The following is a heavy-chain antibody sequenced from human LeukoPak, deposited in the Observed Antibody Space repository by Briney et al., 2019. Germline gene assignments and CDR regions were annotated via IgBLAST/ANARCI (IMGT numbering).Heavy chain of an antibody. Sequence: GRSLRLSCVASGLMFRAYAMDWVRQAPGKGLEWVGRISNDGSKQTYADSVRGRFNISRDNDKNTVFLQLNSLRREDTALYFCAKDMTPAKGDLYGWGQGTMVTASS. CDR1: GLMFRAYA. D-gene: IGHD2-21*02. J-gene: IGHJ3*01. CDR2: ISNDGSKQ. CDR3: AKDMTPAKGDLYG. V-gene: IGHV3-30*18.